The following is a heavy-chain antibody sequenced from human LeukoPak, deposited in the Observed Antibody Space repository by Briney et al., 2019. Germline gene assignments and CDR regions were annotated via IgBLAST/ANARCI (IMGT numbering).Heavy chain of an antibody. J-gene: IGHJ6*02. Sequence: ASVKVSCKASGYTFTGYYMHWVRQAPGQGLEWMGRINPNSGGTNYAQKFQGGVTMTRDTSISTAYMELSRLRSDDTAVYYCARWVPGVVPAAILGGYYYYGMDVWGQGTTVTVSS. CDR3: ARWVPGVVPAAILGGYYYYGMDV. CDR1: GYTFTGYY. V-gene: IGHV1-2*06. D-gene: IGHD2-2*02. CDR2: INPNSGGT.